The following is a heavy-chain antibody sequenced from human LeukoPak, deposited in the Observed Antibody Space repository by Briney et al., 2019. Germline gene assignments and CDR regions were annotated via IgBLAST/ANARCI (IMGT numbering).Heavy chain of an antibody. D-gene: IGHD2-21*02. CDR2: INPNSGGT. Sequence: ASVKVSCKASGYTFTGYYMHWVRQAPGQGLEWMGWINPNSGGTNYAQKFQGRVTMTRDTSISTAYMELSRLRSDDTAVYYSAVVVVVTAIQDFDYWGQGTLVTVSS. CDR3: AVVVVVTAIQDFDY. V-gene: IGHV1-2*02. CDR1: GYTFTGYY. J-gene: IGHJ4*02.